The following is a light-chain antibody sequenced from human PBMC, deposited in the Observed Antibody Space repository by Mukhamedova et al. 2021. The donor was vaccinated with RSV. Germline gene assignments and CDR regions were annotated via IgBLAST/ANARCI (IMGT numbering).Light chain of an antibody. V-gene: IGKV1-27*01. Sequence: WYQRRVHGKVPKLLIYAASVSQSGVPSRFTGSGSGTDLSLTISSLQPEDVAIYYCQKYDSAPRTFGPGTKVDIK. CDR3: QKYDSAPRT. J-gene: IGKJ3*01. CDR2: AAS.